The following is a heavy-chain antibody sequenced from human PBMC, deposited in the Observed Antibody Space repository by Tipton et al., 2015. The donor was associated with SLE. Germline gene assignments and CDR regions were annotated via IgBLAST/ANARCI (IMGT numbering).Heavy chain of an antibody. D-gene: IGHD7-27*01. CDR3: ARSPNWGLDY. CDR1: GFSFSTSW. V-gene: IGHV3-7*01. CDR2: INQDGSEK. Sequence: SLRLSCVVSGFSFSTSWMSWVRQAPGKGLEWVANINQDGSEKYYVDSVKGRFTISRDNAQNSLYLQMNSLRVEDTAVYYCARSPNWGLDYWGRGTLVTVSS. J-gene: IGHJ4*02.